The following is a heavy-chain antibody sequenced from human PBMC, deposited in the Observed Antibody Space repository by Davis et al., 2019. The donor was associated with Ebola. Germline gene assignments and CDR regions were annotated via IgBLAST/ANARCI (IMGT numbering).Heavy chain of an antibody. CDR3: ASDYGSGFFDY. J-gene: IGHJ4*02. CDR1: GASFSGYY. D-gene: IGHD3-10*01. Sequence: LETLSLTCPLYGASFSGYYWSWIRQPPGKGLEWIGEINHSGRANYHSSLKSRVTISVDTSKNQFSLKLSSVTAADTAVYYCASDYGSGFFDYWGQGTLVTVSS. CDR2: INHSGRA. V-gene: IGHV4-34*01.